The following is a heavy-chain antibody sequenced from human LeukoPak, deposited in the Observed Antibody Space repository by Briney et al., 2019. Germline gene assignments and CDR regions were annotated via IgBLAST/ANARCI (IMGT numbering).Heavy chain of an antibody. CDR1: GFTFGDYA. D-gene: IGHD6-13*01. CDR2: IRSKAYGGTT. J-gene: IGHJ4*02. CDR3: TTDLAAAGPVRELGDY. Sequence: PGGSLRLSCTASGFTFGDYAMSWVRQAPGKGLEWVGFIRSKAYGGTTEYAASVKGRFTISRDDSKSIAYLQMNSLKTEDTAVYYCTTDLAAAGPVRELGDYWGQGTLVTVSS. V-gene: IGHV3-49*04.